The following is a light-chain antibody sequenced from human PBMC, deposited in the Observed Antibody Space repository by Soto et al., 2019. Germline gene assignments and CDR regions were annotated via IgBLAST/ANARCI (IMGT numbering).Light chain of an antibody. Sequence: QAVVTQPPSASGTPGQRVNISCSGSSSNIGSNYVYWYRQFPGTAPKLLIQRNNQRPSGVPARFSGSKSGTSASLAISGPRSEDEADYYCGGWDDSLSGPVFGGGTKVTVL. J-gene: IGLJ2*01. V-gene: IGLV1-47*01. CDR3: GGWDDSLSGPV. CDR2: RNN. CDR1: SSNIGSNY.